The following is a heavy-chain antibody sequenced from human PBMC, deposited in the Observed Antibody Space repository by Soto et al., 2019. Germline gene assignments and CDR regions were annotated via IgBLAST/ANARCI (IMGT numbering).Heavy chain of an antibody. V-gene: IGHV4-31*03. CDR1: GGSISSGGYY. J-gene: IGHJ5*02. Sequence: PSETLSLTCTVSGGSISSGGYYWSWIRQHPGKGLEWIGYIYYSGSTYYNPSLKSRVTISVDTSKNQFSLKLSSVTAADTAVYYCARSRIAARPFKSGSDPWGQGTLVTVSS. CDR3: ARSRIAARPFKSGSDP. D-gene: IGHD6-6*01. CDR2: IYYSGST.